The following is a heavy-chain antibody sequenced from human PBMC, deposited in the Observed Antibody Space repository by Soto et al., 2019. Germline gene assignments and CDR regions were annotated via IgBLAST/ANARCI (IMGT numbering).Heavy chain of an antibody. Sequence: QVQLQQWGAGLLKPSETLSLTCAVYGGSLSRWYWSWFCQPPGRGLEWIGEINHGGSTRYKSFLKSRVTMSVDTSKNQFSLWLTSVTAEDTAVSYCASISDHGGFDYWGQGIMVTVSS. D-gene: IGHD1-20*01. J-gene: IGHJ4*02. V-gene: IGHV4-34*01. CDR3: ASISDHGGFDY. CDR2: INHGGST. CDR1: GGSLSRWY.